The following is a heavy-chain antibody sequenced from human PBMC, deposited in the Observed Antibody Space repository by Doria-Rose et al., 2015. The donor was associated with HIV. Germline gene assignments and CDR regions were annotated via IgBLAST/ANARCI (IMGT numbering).Heavy chain of an antibody. D-gene: IGHD2-15*01. CDR2: IFSDDER. J-gene: IGHJ4*02. CDR3: ARIKISWWYHKYSLDF. Sequence: QESGPVLVKPTETLTLTCTVSGVSLSSPGMGVSWIRQPPGRALEWLANIFSDDERSYKTSLKSVLTISSRTSRRQVVLPMTDMYPVDTATYYCARIKISWWYHKYSLDFWGQGTLVIVS. CDR1: GVSLSSPGMG. V-gene: IGHV2-26*01.